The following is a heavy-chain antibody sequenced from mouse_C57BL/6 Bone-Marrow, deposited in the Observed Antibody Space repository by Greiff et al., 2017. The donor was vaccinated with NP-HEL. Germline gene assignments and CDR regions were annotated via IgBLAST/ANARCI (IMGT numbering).Heavy chain of an antibody. CDR2: IDPISGGT. CDR3: AGLYALFDY. J-gene: IGHJ2*01. V-gene: IGHV1-72*01. D-gene: IGHD2-12*01. Sequence: VQLQQSGAELVKPGASVKLSCKASGYTFTSYWMHWVKQRPGRGLEWIGRIDPISGGTNYNEKFKSKATLTVDKPSSTDYMQLRSLTSEDTAVYYCAGLYALFDYWGQGTTLTVSS. CDR1: GYTFTSYW.